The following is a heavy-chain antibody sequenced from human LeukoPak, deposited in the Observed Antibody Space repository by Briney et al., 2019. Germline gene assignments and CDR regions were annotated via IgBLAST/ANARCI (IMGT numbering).Heavy chain of an antibody. D-gene: IGHD3/OR15-3a*01. Sequence: GGSLRLSCAASAFTFSNYNMIWVRQAPGKGLEWVSSISSSATYIYYADSVKGRFTISRDDAKHSLFLQMNSLRAEDTAGYYCATADWTGYYGWDYWGQGTLVTVS. CDR2: ISSSATYI. CDR1: AFTFSNYN. V-gene: IGHV3-21*01. J-gene: IGHJ4*02. CDR3: ATADWTGYYGWDY.